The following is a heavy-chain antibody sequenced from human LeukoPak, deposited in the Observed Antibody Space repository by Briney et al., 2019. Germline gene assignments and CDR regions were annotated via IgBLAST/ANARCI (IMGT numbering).Heavy chain of an antibody. D-gene: IGHD5-18*01. V-gene: IGHV3-74*01. Sequence: GGSLRLSCTASGFTFGSYWMHWVRQAPGKGLVWVSRINSDGSSTSYADSVKGRFTISRDNAKNTLYLQMNSLRAEDTAVYYCARDQIPAMVIFTYWGQGTLVTVSS. CDR3: ARDQIPAMVIFTY. CDR2: INSDGSST. CDR1: GFTFGSYW. J-gene: IGHJ4*02.